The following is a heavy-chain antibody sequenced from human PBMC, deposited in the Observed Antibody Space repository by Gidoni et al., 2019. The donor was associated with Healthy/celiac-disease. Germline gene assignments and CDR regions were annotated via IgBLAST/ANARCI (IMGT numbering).Heavy chain of an antibody. Sequence: QVQLVQSGAEVKKPGSSVNVSCKASGCTFSSYAISWVRQAPGQGLEWMGGIIPIFGTANYEQKFQGRVTITADESTSTAYMELSSLRSEDTAVYYCARGDGYNSEVLVGWFDPWGQGTLVTVSS. D-gene: IGHD5-12*01. J-gene: IGHJ5*02. CDR2: IIPIFGTA. CDR1: GCTFSSYA. V-gene: IGHV1-69*01. CDR3: ARGDGYNSEVLVGWFDP.